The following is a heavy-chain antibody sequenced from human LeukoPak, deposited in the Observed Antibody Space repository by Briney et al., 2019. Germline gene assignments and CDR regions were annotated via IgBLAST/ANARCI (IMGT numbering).Heavy chain of an antibody. CDR2: ISAYSGNT. Sequence: ASVKVSCEASGYTFTSYYMHWVRQAPGQGLEWMGWISAYSGNTNYAQKFQGRVTMTTDTSTSTAYMELRSLRSDDTAVYYCARGHLTYSGSYNGYWGQGTLVTVSS. D-gene: IGHD1-26*01. CDR1: GYTFTSYY. V-gene: IGHV1-18*04. J-gene: IGHJ4*02. CDR3: ARGHLTYSGSYNGY.